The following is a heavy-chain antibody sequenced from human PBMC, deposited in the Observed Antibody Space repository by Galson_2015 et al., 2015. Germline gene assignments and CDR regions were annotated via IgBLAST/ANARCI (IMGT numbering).Heavy chain of an antibody. D-gene: IGHD6-25*01. CDR1: GFTFSSYG. Sequence: SLRLSCAASGFTFSSYGMHWVRQAPGQGLEWVALVWGDGNNTCYGDSVKGRITISRDYSKNMLYLQMDSLRAEDRAVYYCARKAAAGSMCFDHWGQGTLVTVSS. CDR2: VWGDGNNT. CDR3: ARKAAAGSMCFDH. J-gene: IGHJ4*02. V-gene: IGHV3-33*01.